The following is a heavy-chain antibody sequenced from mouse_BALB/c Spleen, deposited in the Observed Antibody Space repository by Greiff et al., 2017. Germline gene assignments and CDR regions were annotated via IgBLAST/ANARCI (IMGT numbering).Heavy chain of an antibody. CDR1: GFTFSSYT. V-gene: IGHV5-6-4*01. CDR2: ISSGGSYT. CDR3: TRENFYYFDY. Sequence: DVKLVESGGGLVKPGGSLKLSCAASGFTFSSYTMSWVRQTPEKRLEWVATISSGGSYTYYPDSVKGRFTISRDNAKNTLYLQMSSLKSEDTAMYYCTRENFYYFDYWGQGTTLTVSS. J-gene: IGHJ2*01.